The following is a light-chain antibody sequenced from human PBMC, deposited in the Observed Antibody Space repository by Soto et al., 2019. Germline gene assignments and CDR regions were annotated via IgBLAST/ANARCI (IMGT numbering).Light chain of an antibody. CDR1: QSISNY. Sequence: DLQMTQSPPSLSASVGDRVTITFRASQSISNYLNWYQQKPGKAPKILIYAASSSQSGVPSRFSGSGYGTDFTLTISSLQPEDFATYYCQQSYSTPLFGPGTNVDIK. CDR3: QQSYSTPL. J-gene: IGKJ3*01. CDR2: AAS. V-gene: IGKV1-39*01.